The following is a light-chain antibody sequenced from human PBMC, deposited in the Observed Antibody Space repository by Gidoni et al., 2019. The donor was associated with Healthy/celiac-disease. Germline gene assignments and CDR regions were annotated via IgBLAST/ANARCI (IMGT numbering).Light chain of an antibody. CDR2: DAS. CDR3: QQRSNWPPLT. V-gene: IGKV3-11*01. J-gene: IGKJ5*01. CDR1: QSVSSY. Sequence: ELVLPPSPATLSLSPGERATLSCRAIQSVSSYLAWYQQKPGQAPRLLIYDASNRATGIPARFRGSGSGTDFTLTSSSLEPEEGAVYYCQQRSNWPPLTFGQGTRLEIK.